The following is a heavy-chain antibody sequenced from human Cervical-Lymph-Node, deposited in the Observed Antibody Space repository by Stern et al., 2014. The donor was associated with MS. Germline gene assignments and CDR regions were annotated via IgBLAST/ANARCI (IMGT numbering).Heavy chain of an antibody. Sequence: QVQLMQSGGGVVQPGRSLRLSCAASGFTFSSYGMHWVRQAPGKGLEWVAVISYDGSNKYYADSVKGRFTISRDNSKNTLYLQMNSLRAEDTAVYYCAKESLFLYGDYEYYFDYWGQGTLVTVSS. D-gene: IGHD4-17*01. J-gene: IGHJ4*02. CDR3: AKESLFLYGDYEYYFDY. CDR2: ISYDGSNK. CDR1: GFTFSSYG. V-gene: IGHV3-30*18.